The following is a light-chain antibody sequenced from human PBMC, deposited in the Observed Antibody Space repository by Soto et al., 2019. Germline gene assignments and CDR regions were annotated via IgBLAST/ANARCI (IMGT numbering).Light chain of an antibody. CDR1: ESVSRN. V-gene: IGKV3-15*01. Sequence: VITQSPATLSLSPVETATLSCMASESVSRNLAWYQQKPGQAPRLLIYDASTRATSIPDRFSGGGSGTEFTLTIRSLQSEDFVVYYCQQYNSWPPITCGKGKRREIK. J-gene: IGKJ5*01. CDR3: QQYNSWPPIT. CDR2: DAS.